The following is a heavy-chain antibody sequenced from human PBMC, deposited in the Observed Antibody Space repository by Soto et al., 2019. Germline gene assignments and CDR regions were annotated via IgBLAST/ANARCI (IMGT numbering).Heavy chain of an antibody. D-gene: IGHD2-15*01. CDR1: GFSLSTSGVG. CDR3: AYLPCSGGSCYWFSFSGMDV. Sequence: QITLKESGPTLVKPTQTLTPTCTFSGFSLSTSGVGVAWIRQPPGKALEWLALIYWDDDKRYRPSLESRLTITKATSKNQVVLTMTNMDSVDTATYYCAYLPCSGGSCYWFSFSGMDVWGQGTTVTVSS. J-gene: IGHJ6*02. V-gene: IGHV2-5*02. CDR2: IYWDDDK.